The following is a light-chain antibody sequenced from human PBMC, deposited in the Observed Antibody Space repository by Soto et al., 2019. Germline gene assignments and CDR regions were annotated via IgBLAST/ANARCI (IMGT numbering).Light chain of an antibody. CDR2: HVS. CDR1: QSISGW. J-gene: IGKJ1*01. V-gene: IGKV1-5*01. CDR3: QQYHNLWT. Sequence: DIQMTQSPSTLSASLGDKITITCRASQSISGWLAWYQQKPGKAPNLLIYHVSTLESGVPSRFSGSGSGTEFTLTISSLKPSDFATYYCQQYHNLWTFGQGTKVDIK.